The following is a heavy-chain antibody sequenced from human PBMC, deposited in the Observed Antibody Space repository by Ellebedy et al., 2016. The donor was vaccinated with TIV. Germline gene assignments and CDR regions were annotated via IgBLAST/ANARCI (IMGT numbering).Heavy chain of an antibody. D-gene: IGHD3-10*01. V-gene: IGHV3-7*03. Sequence: PGGSLRLSCAASRFTFGSSWMSRVRQAPGKGLEWLANIKEEGGAAYYVDSVKGRFTISKDNAKTSLYLQMNSLRVEDTAFYYCARAEYGSGSFCDYWGQGTLVTVSS. CDR3: ARAEYGSGSFCDY. CDR2: IKEEGGAA. CDR1: RFTFGSSW. J-gene: IGHJ4*02.